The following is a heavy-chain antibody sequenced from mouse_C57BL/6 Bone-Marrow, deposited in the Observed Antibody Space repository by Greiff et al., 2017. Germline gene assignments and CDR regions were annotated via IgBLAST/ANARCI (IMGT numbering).Heavy chain of an antibody. V-gene: IGHV1-85*01. CDR3: ARDDRRSDWYFDV. J-gene: IGHJ1*03. CDR2: IYPRDGST. Sequence: QVQLQQSGPELVKPGASVKLSCKASGYTFTSYDINWVKQRPGQGLEWIGWIYPRDGSTKYNEKFKGKATLTVDTSSSTAYMALLRLTSEVSAVYVCARDDRRSDWYFDVWGRGYTVTVAA. CDR1: GYTFTSYD. D-gene: IGHD2-12*01.